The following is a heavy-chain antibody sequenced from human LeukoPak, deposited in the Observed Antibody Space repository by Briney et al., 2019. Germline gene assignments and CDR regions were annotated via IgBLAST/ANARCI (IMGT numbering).Heavy chain of an antibody. D-gene: IGHD1-26*01. Sequence: GGSLRLSCAASGFTFSSYAMSWVRQAPGKGLEWVSAISGSGGSTYYADSVKGRFTISRDNSKNTLYRQMNSLRAEDTAVYYCAKHHFSCIRRIVGAIGAFDSWGQGTMVSVCS. CDR3: AKHHFSCIRRIVGAIGAFDS. J-gene: IGHJ3*02. V-gene: IGHV3-23*01. CDR2: ISGSGGST. CDR1: GFTFSSYA.